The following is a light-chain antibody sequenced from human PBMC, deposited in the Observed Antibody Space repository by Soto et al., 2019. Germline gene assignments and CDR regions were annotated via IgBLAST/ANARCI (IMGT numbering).Light chain of an antibody. Sequence: DIQLTQSPPTLSASVGDRVTITCRASQSIRYYLAWYQQMPGKAPKLLIYGASCLQRGVPSRFSGSGSCTEFTLTISSLQPDDFATYVCQHHNSYSQTVGHGTTVEIK. J-gene: IGKJ1*01. V-gene: IGKV1-5*01. CDR3: QHHNSYSQT. CDR1: QSIRYY. CDR2: GAS.